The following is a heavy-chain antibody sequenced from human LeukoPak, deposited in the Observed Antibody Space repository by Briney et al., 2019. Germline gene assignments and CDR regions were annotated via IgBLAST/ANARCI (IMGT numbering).Heavy chain of an antibody. V-gene: IGHV4-34*01. CDR2: INHSGST. CDR3: ARGQLLRFLEWLPDKYYYYYGMDV. Sequence: PSETLSLTCAVYGGSFSGYYWSWIRQPPGKGLEWIGEINHSGSTNYSPSLKSRVTISVDTSKNQFSLKLSSVTAADTAVYYCARGQLLRFLEWLPDKYYYYYGMDVWGQGTTVTVSS. CDR1: GGSFSGYY. D-gene: IGHD3-3*01. J-gene: IGHJ6*02.